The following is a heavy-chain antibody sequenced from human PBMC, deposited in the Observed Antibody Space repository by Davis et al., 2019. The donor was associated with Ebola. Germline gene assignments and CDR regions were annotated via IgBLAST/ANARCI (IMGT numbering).Heavy chain of an antibody. CDR3: AREGKYRDESRTFDY. J-gene: IGHJ4*02. CDR1: VITFSSYA. D-gene: IGHD2-2*01. V-gene: IGHV3-23*01. Sequence: GESLKISCTDSVITFSSYAMTWVRQAPGKGLEWVSVISGSGGSTYYADSVKGRFTISRDNSKKTLYLQMNSLRADDTAVYYCAREGKYRDESRTFDYWGQGTLVTVSS. CDR2: ISGSGGST.